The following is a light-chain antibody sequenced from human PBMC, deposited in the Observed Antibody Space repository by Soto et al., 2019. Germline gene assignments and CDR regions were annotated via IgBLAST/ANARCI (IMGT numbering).Light chain of an antibody. J-gene: IGKJ1*01. V-gene: IGKV1-5*03. CDR1: QTISSW. Sequence: DIQMTQSPSTLSGSVGDRVTIACRASQTISSWLAWYQQKPGKAPKLVIYKASTLNSGVPSRFRGSGSGTEFTLTISSMQPEDFATYYCQHYNSYSGALGQGTTVDIK. CDR2: KAS. CDR3: QHYNSYSGA.